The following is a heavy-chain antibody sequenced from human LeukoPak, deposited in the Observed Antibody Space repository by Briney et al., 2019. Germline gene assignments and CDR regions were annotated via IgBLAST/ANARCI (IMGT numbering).Heavy chain of an antibody. CDR3: AKDREWYSGGPYYFDY. J-gene: IGHJ4*02. CDR1: GFTFSSYA. D-gene: IGHD2/OR15-2a*01. Sequence: GGSLRLSCAASGFTFSSYAMSWVRQAPGKGLEWVAGISGSGGSIYFADSVKGRFTISRDNSKNTLYLQMSSLRADDTAVYYCAKDREWYSGGPYYFDYWGQGTLVAVSS. V-gene: IGHV3-23*01. CDR2: ISGSGGSI.